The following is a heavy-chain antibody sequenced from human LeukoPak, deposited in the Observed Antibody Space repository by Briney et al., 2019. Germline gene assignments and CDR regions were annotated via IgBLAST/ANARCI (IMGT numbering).Heavy chain of an antibody. CDR1: GGSFSGYY. CDR2: IYRGRT. CDR3: AREGEYGDSYY. J-gene: IGHJ4*02. V-gene: IGHV4-34*01. Sequence: PSETLSLTCAVYGGSFSGYYWNWIRQAPGKGPEWIGNIYRGRTRFNPSLTSRVTISLDMSKNQVSLNLTSVTAADTAIYYCAREGEYGDSYYWGQGTQVIVSA. D-gene: IGHD4-17*01.